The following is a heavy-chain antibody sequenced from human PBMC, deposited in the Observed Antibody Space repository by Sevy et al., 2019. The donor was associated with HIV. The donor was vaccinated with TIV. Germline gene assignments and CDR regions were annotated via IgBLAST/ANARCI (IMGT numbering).Heavy chain of an antibody. V-gene: IGHV3-7*01. CDR3: AREVQGGPDY. CDR2: INEDGSKK. Sequence: GGCLRLSCAASGFTFSPYWMTWVRQAPGKGLEWVANINEDGSKKYYVDSVKGRFTIFRDNDKKLLYLQMNSLRPEDTAVYYCAREVQGGPDYWGQGTPVTVSS. J-gene: IGHJ4*02. D-gene: IGHD1-1*01. CDR1: GFTFSPYW.